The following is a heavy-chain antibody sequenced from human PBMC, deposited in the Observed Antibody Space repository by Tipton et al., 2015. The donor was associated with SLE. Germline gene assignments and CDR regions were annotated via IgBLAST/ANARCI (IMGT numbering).Heavy chain of an antibody. CDR3: AREDCSGGSCYSFDS. CDR1: GGSISSHY. CDR2: IYYSGNT. V-gene: IGHV4-59*11. D-gene: IGHD2-15*01. Sequence: TLSLTCTVSGGSISSHYWSWIRQPPGKGLEWIGYIYYSGNTNFNPSLKSRVTISIDTSNNQFSLKMKSVTAADTAVYYCAREDCSGGSCYSFDSWGQGTLVTVSS. J-gene: IGHJ4*02.